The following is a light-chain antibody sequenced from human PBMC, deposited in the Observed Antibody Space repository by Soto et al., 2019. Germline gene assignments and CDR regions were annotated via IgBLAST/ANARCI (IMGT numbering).Light chain of an antibody. V-gene: IGKV3-11*01. Sequence: EIVLTQSPATLSLSPGERATLSCRASQSVSSYLAWYQQKPGQAPRLLIYDASNRATGIPARFSGSGSGTDFTLTISSLEPEDFAVYYCQQRSNWITFGPGTKVGIK. CDR3: QQRSNWIT. J-gene: IGKJ3*01. CDR1: QSVSSY. CDR2: DAS.